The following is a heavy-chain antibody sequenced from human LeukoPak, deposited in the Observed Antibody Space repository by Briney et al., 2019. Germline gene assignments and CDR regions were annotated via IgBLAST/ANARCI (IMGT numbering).Heavy chain of an antibody. J-gene: IGHJ4*02. Sequence: GGSLRLSCAASGFTFSDHAMSWVRQAPGKGLEWVSALSGSGDRSYYADSVKGRFTISRDNSKNTLYLQMDSLRAEDTAIYYCAKEWKSSSSWFQYYFDSWGQGVLVTVSS. D-gene: IGHD6-13*01. CDR2: LSGSGDRS. V-gene: IGHV3-23*01. CDR3: AKEWKSSSSWFQYYFDS. CDR1: GFTFSDHA.